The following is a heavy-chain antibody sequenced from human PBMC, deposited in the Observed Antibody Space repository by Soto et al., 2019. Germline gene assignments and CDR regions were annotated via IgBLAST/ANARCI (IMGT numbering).Heavy chain of an antibody. V-gene: IGHV1-18*01. D-gene: IGHD4-17*01. CDR3: ARDLHGDPYY. Sequence: ASVKVSCKASGYTFTNFGISWVRQAPGQGLEWMGWISTYTGNKNFAQKFQGRVTVTTDTSTTTAYMELRSLRSDDTAVYYCARDLHGDPYYWGQGTLVTVSS. CDR2: ISTYTGNK. J-gene: IGHJ4*02. CDR1: GYTFTNFG.